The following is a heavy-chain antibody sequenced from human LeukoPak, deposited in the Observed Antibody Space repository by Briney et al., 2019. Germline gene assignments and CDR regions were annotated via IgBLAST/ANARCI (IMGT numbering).Heavy chain of an antibody. CDR1: GFTFSSYS. D-gene: IGHD6-13*01. CDR2: ISSSSSYV. J-gene: IGHJ4*02. CDR3: ASHHLYSSSSSLDY. V-gene: IGHV3-21*01. Sequence: PGGSLRVSCAASGFTFSSYSMNWVRQALGKGLEWVSSISSSSSYVYYADSVKGRFTISRDNAKNSLYLQMNSLRAEDTAVYYCASHHLYSSSSSLDYWGQGTLVTVSS.